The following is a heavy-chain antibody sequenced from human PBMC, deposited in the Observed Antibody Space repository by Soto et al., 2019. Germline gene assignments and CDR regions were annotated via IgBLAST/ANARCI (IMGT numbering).Heavy chain of an antibody. CDR1: GYKFNTYG. Sequence: ASVKVSCKASGYKFNTYGISWVRQAPGQGLEWMGWISAYNGNTDYAQNLQGRHTMTTDTSTTTVYMELRSLRFDDTAVYYCARVNYRGSNNWFDPWGQGTMVTVSS. V-gene: IGHV1-18*01. CDR2: ISAYNGNT. CDR3: ARVNYRGSNNWFDP. D-gene: IGHD3-10*01. J-gene: IGHJ5*02.